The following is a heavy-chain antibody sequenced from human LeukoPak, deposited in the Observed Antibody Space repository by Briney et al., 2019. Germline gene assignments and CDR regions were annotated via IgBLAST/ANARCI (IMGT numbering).Heavy chain of an antibody. CDR1: GYTFPRYG. J-gene: IGHJ3*02. CDR2: ISAYNGNT. D-gene: IGHD1-26*01. Sequence: GASVKVSCKASGYTFPRYGVSWVRLAPGQGLEWMAWISAYNGNTDYAQNFQGRVTMTTDTSTSTAYMELRSLRSDDTAVYYCARARYLTGSRDDAFDIWGQGTTVTVSS. CDR3: ARARYLTGSRDDAFDI. V-gene: IGHV1-18*01.